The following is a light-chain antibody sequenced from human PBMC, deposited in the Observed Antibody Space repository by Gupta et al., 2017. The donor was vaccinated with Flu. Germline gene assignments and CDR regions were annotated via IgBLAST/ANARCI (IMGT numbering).Light chain of an antibody. J-gene: IGKJ1*01. V-gene: IGKV3-20*01. CDR2: GAS. CDR1: QSVSSSY. Sequence: EIVLTQSPGTLSLSPGERAILSCRASQSVSSSYLAWYQQKPGQAPRLLIYGASSRATGIPDRFSGSGSGTDFTLTISRLEPEDFAVYYCQQYGSSPRMFGQGTKVEIK. CDR3: QQYGSSPRM.